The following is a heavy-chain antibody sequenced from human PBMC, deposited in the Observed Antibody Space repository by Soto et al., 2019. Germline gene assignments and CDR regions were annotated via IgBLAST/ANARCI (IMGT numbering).Heavy chain of an antibody. D-gene: IGHD3-22*01. J-gene: IGHJ4*02. CDR1: GYTFTSYD. V-gene: IGHV1-8*01. CDR3: ATGDYYDSSGYYFDY. CDR2: MNPNSGDT. Sequence: GASVKVSCKASGYTFTSYDINWVRQATGQGLEWMGWMNPNSGDTGYAQKFQGRVTMTRNTSINTAYMELSSLRSEDTAVYYCATGDYYDSSGYYFDYWGQGTLVTVSS.